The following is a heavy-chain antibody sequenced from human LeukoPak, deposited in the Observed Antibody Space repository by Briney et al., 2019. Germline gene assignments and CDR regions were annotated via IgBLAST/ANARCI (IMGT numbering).Heavy chain of an antibody. Sequence: PGGSLRLSCAASGFSFKNCAMSWVRQAPGKGLEWVSAISGSGGSTYYADSVKGRFTISRDNSKNTLYLQMNSLRAEDTAVYYCAKDLNPIKVTTTFGYYFDYWGQGTLVTVSS. J-gene: IGHJ4*02. V-gene: IGHV3-23*01. CDR3: AKDLNPIKVTTTFGYYFDY. D-gene: IGHD4-17*01. CDR2: ISGSGGST. CDR1: GFSFKNCA.